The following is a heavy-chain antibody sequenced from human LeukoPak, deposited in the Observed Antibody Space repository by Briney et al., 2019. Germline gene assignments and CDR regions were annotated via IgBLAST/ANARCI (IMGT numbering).Heavy chain of an antibody. D-gene: IGHD4-11*01. CDR3: AYSNYLGNFDY. CDR1: GFTFSSYG. Sequence: GGSLRLSCAASGFTFSSYGMHWVRQAPGKGLEWVAVISYDGSNKYYADSVKGRFTISRDNSKNTLYLQMNSLRAEDTAVYYCAYSNYLGNFDYWSQGTLVTVSS. V-gene: IGHV3-30*03. CDR2: ISYDGSNK. J-gene: IGHJ4*02.